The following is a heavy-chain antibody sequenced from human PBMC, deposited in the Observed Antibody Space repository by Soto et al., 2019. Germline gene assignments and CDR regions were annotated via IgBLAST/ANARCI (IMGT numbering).Heavy chain of an antibody. D-gene: IGHD5-18*01. CDR3: AREGPLQLSSWFDP. J-gene: IGHJ5*02. CDR2: IYSGGST. Sequence: PGGSLILSWAASGFTVSSNYMSWVRQAPGKGLEWVSVIYSGGSTYYADSVKGRFTISRDNSKNTLYLQMNSLRAEDTAVYYCAREGPLQLSSWFDPWGQGTLVTVSS. V-gene: IGHV3-66*01. CDR1: GFTVSSNY.